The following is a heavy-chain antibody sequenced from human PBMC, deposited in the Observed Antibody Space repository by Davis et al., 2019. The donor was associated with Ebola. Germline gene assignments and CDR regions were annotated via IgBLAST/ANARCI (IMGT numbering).Heavy chain of an antibody. Sequence: MPSETLSLTCTVSGGSISSGGYYWSWIRQHPGKGLEWIGYIYYSGSTYYNPSLKSRVTIPVDTSKNQFSLKLSSVTAADTAVYYCARHTITYSSGPDWYFDLWGRGTLVTVSS. CDR2: IYYSGST. CDR1: GGSISSGGYY. J-gene: IGHJ2*01. D-gene: IGHD6-19*01. CDR3: ARHTITYSSGPDWYFDL. V-gene: IGHV4-31*03.